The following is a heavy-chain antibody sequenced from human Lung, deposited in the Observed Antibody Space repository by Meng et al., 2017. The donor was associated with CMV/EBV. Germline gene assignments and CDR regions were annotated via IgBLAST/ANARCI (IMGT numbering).Heavy chain of an antibody. V-gene: IGHV3-7*01. CDR1: EFAFSSYG. J-gene: IGHJ4*03. Sequence: ESLKISCAASEFAFSSYGMNWVRQAPGKGLEYVSNIKKDGSGKYYVDSVKGRFTISRDNSKNSLYLQMNSLRAEDTAVYYCARDWKYAFDHWGQGTLVTVSS. D-gene: IGHD1-1*01. CDR2: IKKDGSGK. CDR3: ARDWKYAFDH.